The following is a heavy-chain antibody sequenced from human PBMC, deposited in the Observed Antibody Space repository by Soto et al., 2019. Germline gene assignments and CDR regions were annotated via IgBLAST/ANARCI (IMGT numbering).Heavy chain of an antibody. CDR1: GGTFSNFA. J-gene: IGHJ4*02. V-gene: IGHV1-69*05. CDR3: ARGVHYYYNTTGYHLNY. D-gene: IGHD3-10*01. CDR2: IIPLFTTT. Sequence: ASVKVSCKTSGGTFSNFAINWVRQAPGHGLEWMGWIIPLFTTTKYAQKFQGRATITSDKSTTTDKSTTTAYMELTSIRSEDTDTYYCARGVHYYYNTTGYHLNYWGQGTLVTVSS.